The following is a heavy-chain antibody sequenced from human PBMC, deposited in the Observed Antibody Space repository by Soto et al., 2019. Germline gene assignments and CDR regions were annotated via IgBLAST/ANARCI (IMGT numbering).Heavy chain of an antibody. D-gene: IGHD3-16*01. J-gene: IGHJ5*02. V-gene: IGHV1-69*01. CDR2: FIPLFGTP. CDR1: GGIFSRYA. CDR3: AGGDIDTPFDP. Sequence: QVQLVQSGAEVKKPGSSVKVSCKASGGIFSRYAISWVRQAPGQGLEWMGGFIPLFGTPNYAQKFQGRVTITADESTSTAYMALSSLNSDDTAVSYCAGGDIDTPFDPWGQGTLVTVSS.